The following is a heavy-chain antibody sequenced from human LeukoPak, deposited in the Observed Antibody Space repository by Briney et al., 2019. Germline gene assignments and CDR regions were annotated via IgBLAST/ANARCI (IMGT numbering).Heavy chain of an antibody. CDR3: ARGIVVVPAALFTDYMDV. J-gene: IGHJ6*03. Sequence: GGSLRLSCAASGFTFSTYSMNWVRQAPGKGLEWVLSISSSSSIYYADSVKGRFTISKDNAKNSLYLQMNSLRAEDTAVYYCARGIVVVPAALFTDYMDVWGKGTTVTVSS. V-gene: IGHV3-21*01. CDR1: GFTFSTYS. CDR2: ISSSSSI. D-gene: IGHD2-2*01.